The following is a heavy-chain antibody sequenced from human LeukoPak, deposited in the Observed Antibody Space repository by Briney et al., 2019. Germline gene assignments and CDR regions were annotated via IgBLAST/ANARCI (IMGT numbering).Heavy chain of an antibody. J-gene: IGHJ3*02. CDR3: AEGGSTSGAFDI. Sequence: SVKVSCKASGGTFSSYAISWVRQAPGQGLEWMGRIIPIFGTTNYAQKFQDRITMTTDESTGTAFMELNSLRSEDTAVYFRAEGGSTSGAFDIWGQGTMVTVSS. CDR2: IIPIFGTT. CDR1: GGTFSSYA. D-gene: IGHD2-15*01. V-gene: IGHV1-69*05.